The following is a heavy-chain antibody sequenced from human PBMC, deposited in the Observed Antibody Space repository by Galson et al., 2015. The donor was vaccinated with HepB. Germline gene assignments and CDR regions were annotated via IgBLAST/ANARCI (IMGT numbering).Heavy chain of an antibody. V-gene: IGHV3-15*01. CDR3: TPPVGAYFDY. CDR2: IKSKTDGGTA. Sequence: SLRLSCAASGFTFSNAWMSWVRQAPGKGLEWVGRIKSKTDGGTADYAAPVKGRFTISRDDSKNTLYLQMNSLKTEDTAVYYCTPPVGAYFDYWGQGTLVTVSS. D-gene: IGHD1-26*01. J-gene: IGHJ4*02. CDR1: GFTFSNAW.